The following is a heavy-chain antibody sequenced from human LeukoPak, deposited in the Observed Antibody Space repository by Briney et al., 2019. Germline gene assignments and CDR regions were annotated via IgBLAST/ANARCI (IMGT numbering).Heavy chain of an antibody. CDR2: IYHSGST. Sequence: PSGTLSLTCAVSGGSISSSNWWSWVRQPPGKGLEWIREIYHSGSTNYNPSLKRRVTISVDKSKNQFSLKLSSVTAADTAVYYCARDGRGPTRESLDYWGQGTLVTVSS. J-gene: IGHJ4*02. CDR3: ARDGRGPTRESLDY. CDR1: GGSISSSNW. V-gene: IGHV4-4*02. D-gene: IGHD3-10*01.